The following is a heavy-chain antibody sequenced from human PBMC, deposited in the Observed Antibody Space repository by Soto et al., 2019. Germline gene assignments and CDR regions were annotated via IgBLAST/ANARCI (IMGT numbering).Heavy chain of an antibody. V-gene: IGHV6-1*01. CDR2: TYYRSKWYN. CDR3: ARGQRITIFGVVMLRGMDV. CDR1: GDSVSSNSAA. Sequence: SQTLSLTCALSGDSVSSNSAAWNWIRQSPSRGLEWLGRTYYRSKWYNDYAVSVKSRITINPDTSKNQFSLQLNSVTPEDTAVYYCARGQRITIFGVVMLRGMDVWGQGTTVTVSS. D-gene: IGHD3-3*01. J-gene: IGHJ6*02.